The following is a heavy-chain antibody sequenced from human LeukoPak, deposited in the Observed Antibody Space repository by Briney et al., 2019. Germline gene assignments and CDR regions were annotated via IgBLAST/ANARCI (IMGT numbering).Heavy chain of an antibody. CDR2: INPNSGGT. V-gene: IGHV1-2*02. J-gene: IGHJ6*02. CDR1: GYTFTGYY. CDR3: ARDVAAAGTNYYYYYGMDV. D-gene: IGHD6-13*01. Sequence: ASVKVSCKASGYTFTGYYMHWVRQAPGQGLEWMGWINPNSGGTNYAQKFQGRVTMTRDTSISTAYMELSRLRSDDTAVYYCARDVAAAGTNYYYYYGMDVWGQGTTVTVSS.